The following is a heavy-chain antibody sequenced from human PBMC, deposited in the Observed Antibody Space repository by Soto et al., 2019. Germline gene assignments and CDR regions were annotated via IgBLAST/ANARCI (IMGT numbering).Heavy chain of an antibody. CDR1: GYSFASCG. CDR2: ISAYNGNT. D-gene: IGHD6-6*01. Sequence: ASSPDSWKSSGYSFASCGIIWVRQAPGKGLEWMRWISAYNGNTNYAQKLQGRVTMTTDTSTSTAYMELRSLRSDDTAVYYCARERQAVPYYYYGMDVWGQGTTVTVSS. J-gene: IGHJ6*02. V-gene: IGHV1-18*04. CDR3: ARERQAVPYYYYGMDV.